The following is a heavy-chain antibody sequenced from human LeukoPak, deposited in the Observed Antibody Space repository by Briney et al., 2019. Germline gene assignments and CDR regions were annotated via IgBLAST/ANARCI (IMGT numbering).Heavy chain of an antibody. CDR1: GYTFTSYY. D-gene: IGHD5-24*01. V-gene: IGHV1-46*01. Sequence: ASVKVSCKASGYTFTSYYMHWVRQAPGQGLEWMGIINPSGGSTSYAQKFQGRVTMTRDMSTSTVYMELSSLRSEDTAVYYCAREMATIVKDYYYYGMDVWGQGTTVTVSS. J-gene: IGHJ6*02. CDR3: AREMATIVKDYYYYGMDV. CDR2: INPSGGST.